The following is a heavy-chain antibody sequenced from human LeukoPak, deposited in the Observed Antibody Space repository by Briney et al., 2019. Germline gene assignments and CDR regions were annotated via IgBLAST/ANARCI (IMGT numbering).Heavy chain of an antibody. V-gene: IGHV1-46*01. J-gene: IGHJ4*02. CDR1: GYTFTSYY. CDR2: INPSGGST. CDR3: ARESYSSSPSPTQFDY. D-gene: IGHD6-6*01. Sequence: ASVKASCKASGYTFTSYYMHWVRQAPGQGLEWMGIINPSGGSTSYAQKFQGRVTMTRDTSTSTVYMELSSLRSEDTAVYYCARESYSSSPSPTQFDYWGQGTLVTVSS.